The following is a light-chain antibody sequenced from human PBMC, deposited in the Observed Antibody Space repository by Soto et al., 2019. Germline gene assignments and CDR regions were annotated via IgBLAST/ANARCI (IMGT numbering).Light chain of an antibody. Sequence: EIVLTQSPGTLSLSPGERATLSCRASQSVSSNYLAWYQQKPGQAPRLLIYGASSRATGFPDRFSGSGSGTDFTLTISRLEPEDFAVYYWQQYGNSPYTFGQGTRLEIK. V-gene: IGKV3-20*01. CDR1: QSVSSNY. CDR3: QQYGNSPYT. J-gene: IGKJ5*01. CDR2: GAS.